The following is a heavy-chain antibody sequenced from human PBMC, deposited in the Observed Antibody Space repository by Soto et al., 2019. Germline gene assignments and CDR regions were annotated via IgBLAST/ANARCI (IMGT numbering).Heavy chain of an antibody. CDR3: ASWAGAAAGTRFWYFDL. CDR2: IIPIFGTA. V-gene: IGHV1-69*13. CDR1: GGTLSSYA. J-gene: IGHJ2*01. Sequence: SVKASCKASGGTLSSYAISGVRQAPGQGLEWMGGIIPIFGTANYAQKFQGRVTITADESTSTAYMELSSLRSEDTAVYFCASWAGAAAGTRFWYFDLWGRGTLVTVSS. D-gene: IGHD6-13*01.